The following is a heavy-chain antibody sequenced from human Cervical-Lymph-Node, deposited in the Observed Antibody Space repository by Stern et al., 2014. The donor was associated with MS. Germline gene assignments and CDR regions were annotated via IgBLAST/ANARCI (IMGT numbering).Heavy chain of an antibody. D-gene: IGHD6-19*01. J-gene: IGHJ4*02. CDR3: AKIERAVTGSFDC. V-gene: IGHV3-23*04. CDR2: ISGSSATI. CDR1: GFTFNTYA. Sequence: EVQLVESGGGLVQPGGSLTLSCTGSGFTFNTYALSWVRQAPGKGLEWVSAISGSSATIYYADSVKGRFTISRDNSKNTLFLQMNSLRAEDTAIYYCAKIERAVTGSFDCWGQGTLVTVSS.